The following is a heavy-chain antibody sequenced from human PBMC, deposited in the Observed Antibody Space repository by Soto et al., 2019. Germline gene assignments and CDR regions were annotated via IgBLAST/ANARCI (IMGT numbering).Heavy chain of an antibody. CDR3: TRLGYSSSSGDY. D-gene: IGHD6-6*01. Sequence: GGSLRLSCAASGFTSSGSAMHWVRQASGKGLEWVGRIRSKANSYATAYAASVKGRFTISRDDSKNTAYLQMNSLKTEDTAVYYCTRLGYSSSSGDYWGQGTLVTVSS. CDR1: GFTSSGSA. CDR2: IRSKANSYAT. V-gene: IGHV3-73*01. J-gene: IGHJ4*02.